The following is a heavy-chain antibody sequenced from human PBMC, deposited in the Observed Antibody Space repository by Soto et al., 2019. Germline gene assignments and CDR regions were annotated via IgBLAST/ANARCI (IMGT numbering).Heavy chain of an antibody. CDR3: NRTYYDSSGYYPFDY. CDR2: IRSKANSYAA. J-gene: IGHJ4*02. D-gene: IGHD3-22*01. V-gene: IGHV3-73*01. Sequence: GWLRRTCSASGCSISDSAMHWVRQAPGKGLEWVGRIRSKANSYAATYAASVKDKFIISRDDSENTAFLQMNSLKTEDTAVYYCNRTYYDSSGYYPFDYWGQGTLVTVYS. CDR1: GCSISDSA.